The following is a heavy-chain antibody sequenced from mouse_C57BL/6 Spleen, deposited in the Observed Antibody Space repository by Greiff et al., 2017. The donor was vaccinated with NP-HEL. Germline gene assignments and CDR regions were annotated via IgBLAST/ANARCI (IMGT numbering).Heavy chain of an antibody. CDR1: GYTFTSYW. CDR2: IYPSDSET. Sequence: VQLQQPGAELVRPGSSVKLSCKASGYTFTSYWMDWVKQRPGQGLEWIGNIYPSDSETHYNQKFKDKATLTVDKSSSTAYMQLSSLTSEDSAVYYCARRDDYYGSSYFDYWGQGTTLTVSS. CDR3: ARRDDYYGSSYFDY. D-gene: IGHD1-1*01. V-gene: IGHV1-61*01. J-gene: IGHJ2*01.